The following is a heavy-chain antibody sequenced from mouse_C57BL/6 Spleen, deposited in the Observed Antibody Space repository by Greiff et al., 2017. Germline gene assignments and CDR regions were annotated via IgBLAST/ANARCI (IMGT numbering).Heavy chain of an antibody. V-gene: IGHV14-4*01. D-gene: IGHD1-2*01. Sequence: VQLQQSGAELVRPGASVKLSCTASGFNIKDDYMHWVKQRPEQGLEWIGWIDPENGDTEYASKFQGKATITADTSSNTAYLQLSSLTSEDTAVYYCTTRTLYGFAYWGQGTLVTVSA. CDR1: GFNIKDDY. CDR2: IDPENGDT. J-gene: IGHJ3*01. CDR3: TTRTLYGFAY.